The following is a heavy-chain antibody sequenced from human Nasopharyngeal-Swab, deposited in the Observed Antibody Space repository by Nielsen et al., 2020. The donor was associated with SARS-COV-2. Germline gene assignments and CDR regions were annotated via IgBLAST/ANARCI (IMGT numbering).Heavy chain of an antibody. CDR1: GGSISRYY. J-gene: IGHJ6*02. CDR3: ARGSRFTIFGVVPDYYYGMDV. V-gene: IGHV4-4*07. CDR2: IYTSGST. D-gene: IGHD3-3*01. Sequence: SETLSLTCTVSGGSISRYYWSFLLPPSFSFLSWIGRIYTSGSTNYNPSLKSRVTMSVDTSKNQFSLKLSSVTAADTAVYYCARGSRFTIFGVVPDYYYGMDVWGQGTTVTVSS.